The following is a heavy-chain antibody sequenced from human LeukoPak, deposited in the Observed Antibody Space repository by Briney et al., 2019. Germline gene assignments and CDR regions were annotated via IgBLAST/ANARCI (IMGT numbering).Heavy chain of an antibody. Sequence: SETLSLTCTVSDGSISSYYWTWIRQPPGKGLEWIGYIYYSGSTNYNPSLKSRVTISVDTSKNQFSLKLSSVTAADTAVYYCARDVAQANYDSSGYPFDYWGQGTLVTVSS. D-gene: IGHD3-22*01. J-gene: IGHJ4*02. V-gene: IGHV4-59*12. CDR2: IYYSGST. CDR1: DGSISSYY. CDR3: ARDVAQANYDSSGYPFDY.